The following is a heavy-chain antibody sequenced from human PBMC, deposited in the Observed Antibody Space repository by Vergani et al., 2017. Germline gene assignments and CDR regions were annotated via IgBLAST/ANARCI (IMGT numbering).Heavy chain of an antibody. CDR1: GFTFSDHY. CDR3: ARDGGSSGYNLFDY. V-gene: IGHV3-72*01. D-gene: IGHD6-19*01. J-gene: IGHJ4*02. Sequence: EVQLVESGGGLVQPGGSLRLSCAASGFTFSDHYMDWVRQAPGKGLEWVGRTRNKANSYTTEYAASVKGRFTISRDDSKNSLYLQMNSLRAEDTAVYYCARDGGSSGYNLFDYWGQGTLVTVSS. CDR2: TRNKANSYTT.